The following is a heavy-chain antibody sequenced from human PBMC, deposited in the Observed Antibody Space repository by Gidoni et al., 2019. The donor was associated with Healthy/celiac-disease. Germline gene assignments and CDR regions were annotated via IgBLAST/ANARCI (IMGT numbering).Heavy chain of an antibody. Sequence: QVQLVESGGGLVKPGGSLRLSCAASGSTFSDYYMSWTRQAPGKGLEWVSYISSSSSYTNYADSVKGRFTISRDNAKNSLYLQMNSLRAEDTAVYYCARDSVPAAMRGLYYYYYGMDVWGQGTTVTVSS. CDR1: GSTFSDYY. V-gene: IGHV3-11*05. CDR2: ISSSSSYT. J-gene: IGHJ6*02. CDR3: ARDSVPAAMRGLYYYYYGMDV. D-gene: IGHD2-2*01.